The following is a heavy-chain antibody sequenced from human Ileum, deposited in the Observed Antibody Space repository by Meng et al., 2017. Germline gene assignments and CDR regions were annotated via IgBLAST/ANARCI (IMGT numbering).Heavy chain of an antibody. CDR2: IYYSGST. D-gene: IGHD2-2*01. Sequence: SETLSLTCTVSGGSISSYYWSWIRQPPGKGLEWIGYIYYSGSTNYNPSLKSRVTISVDTSKNQFSLKLSSVTAADTAVYYCAREVRRPYGMDVWGQGTTVTVSS. J-gene: IGHJ6*02. CDR1: GGSISSYY. V-gene: IGHV4-59*01. CDR3: AREVRRPYGMDV.